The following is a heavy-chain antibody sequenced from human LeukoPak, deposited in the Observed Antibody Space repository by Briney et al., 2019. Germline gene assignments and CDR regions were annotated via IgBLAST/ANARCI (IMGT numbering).Heavy chain of an antibody. V-gene: IGHV3-23*01. CDR3: AKDLRGYDRPTDY. D-gene: IGHD3-16*01. Sequence: GGSLRLSCAGSEFTFNNYAMSWVRQPPGKGLEWVSGIGGGGDDIYYADSVKGRFTISRDNSKSMLCLQMNSLRVEDTAVYYCAKDLRGYDRPTDYWGQGTLVTVSS. CDR1: EFTFNNYA. CDR2: IGGGGDDI. J-gene: IGHJ4*02.